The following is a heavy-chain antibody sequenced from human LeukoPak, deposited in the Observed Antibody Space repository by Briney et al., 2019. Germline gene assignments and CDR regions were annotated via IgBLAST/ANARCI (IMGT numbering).Heavy chain of an antibody. V-gene: IGHV3-23*01. J-gene: IGHJ4*02. D-gene: IGHD3-3*01. CDR2: ISGSGGST. CDR1: GFTFSSYA. Sequence: GGSLRLSCAASGFTFSSYAMTWVRQAPGKGLEWVSAISGSGGSTYYADSVKGRFTISRDNSKNTLYLQMNSLRAEDTAVYYCAGAPYDFWSGYYSWGQGTLVTVSS. CDR3: AGAPYDFWSGYYS.